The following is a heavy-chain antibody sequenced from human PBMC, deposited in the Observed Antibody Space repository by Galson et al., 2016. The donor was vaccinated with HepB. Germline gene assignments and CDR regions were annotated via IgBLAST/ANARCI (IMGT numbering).Heavy chain of an antibody. CDR2: IYYSGST. V-gene: IGHV4-59*01. CDR3: ARDPRGIGNYFDY. D-gene: IGHD6-13*01. J-gene: IGHJ4*02. CDR1: SDSISSYY. Sequence: TLSLTCTVSSDSISSYYWSWIRQPPGKGLEWIGYIYYSGSTNYNPSLKSRVTLSVDTSKNQLSLKLRSVTAADTAVYYCARDPRGIGNYFDYWGQGTLVTVSS.